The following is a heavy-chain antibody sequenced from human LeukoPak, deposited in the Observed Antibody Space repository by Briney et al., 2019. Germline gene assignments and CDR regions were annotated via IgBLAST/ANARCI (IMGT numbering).Heavy chain of an antibody. J-gene: IGHJ3*02. CDR1: GYTFTSYD. D-gene: IGHD2-2*02. Sequence: ASVKVSCKASGYTFTSYDINWVRQAPGQGLEWMGGIIPMFDTINYAQKFQGRVTITADESTNTAYMELSSLRSEDTAVYYCAREGPICSSATCYTGNVFDIWGQGTMVTVSS. CDR3: AREGPICSSATCYTGNVFDI. V-gene: IGHV1-69*13. CDR2: IIPMFDTI.